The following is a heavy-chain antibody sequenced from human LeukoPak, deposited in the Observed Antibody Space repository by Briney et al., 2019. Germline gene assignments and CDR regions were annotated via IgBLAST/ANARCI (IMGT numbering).Heavy chain of an antibody. CDR1: GGSISSSSYY. J-gene: IGHJ4*02. V-gene: IGHV4-39*01. Sequence: PSETLSLTCTVSGGSISSSSYYWGWIRQPPGKGLEWIGSIYYSGSTYYNPSLKGRVTISVDTSKNQFSLKLSSVTAADTAVYYCASGTEYYFDYWGQGTLVTVSS. D-gene: IGHD3/OR15-3a*01. CDR3: ASGTEYYFDY. CDR2: IYYSGST.